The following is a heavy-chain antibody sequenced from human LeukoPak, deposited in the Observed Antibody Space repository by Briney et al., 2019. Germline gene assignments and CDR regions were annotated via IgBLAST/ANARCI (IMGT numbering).Heavy chain of an antibody. CDR3: ARIPARGSYPFDY. Sequence: PGGSLRLSCAASGFTFSSYSMNWVRQAPGKGLQWVSSISSVSRYLYYADSVKGRFTISRDNAKNSLYLQMNSLRAEDTAVYYCARIPARGSYPFDYWGQGTLVTVSS. V-gene: IGHV3-21*01. J-gene: IGHJ4*02. CDR1: GFTFSSYS. CDR2: ISSVSRYL. D-gene: IGHD1-26*01.